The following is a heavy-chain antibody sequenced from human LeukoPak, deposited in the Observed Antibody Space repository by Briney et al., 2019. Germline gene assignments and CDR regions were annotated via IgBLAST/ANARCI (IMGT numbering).Heavy chain of an antibody. D-gene: IGHD3-16*01. CDR1: GFTFSSYE. V-gene: IGHV3-48*03. CDR3: ARAGRLSSYYYGMDV. Sequence: GGSLRLSCTASGFTFSSYEMNWVRQAPGKGLEWVSYISSSGSTIYYADSVKGRFTISRDNAKNSLYLQMNSLRAEDMAVYYCARAGRLSSYYYGMDVWGQGTTVTVSS. CDR2: ISSSGSTI. J-gene: IGHJ6*02.